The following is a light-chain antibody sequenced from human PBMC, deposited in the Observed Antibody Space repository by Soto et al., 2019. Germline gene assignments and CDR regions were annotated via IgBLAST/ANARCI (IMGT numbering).Light chain of an antibody. Sequence: ESVLTQSPGTLSLSPGERATLSCRASQHIRSNYLAWYQHKPGQAPRLLIYGASTRAPGIPARFSGSGSGTEFTLTITSLQSEDFAVYYCQQYLEWPPTFGQGTKVDIK. CDR2: GAS. CDR1: QHIRSN. J-gene: IGKJ1*01. V-gene: IGKV3-15*01. CDR3: QQYLEWPPT.